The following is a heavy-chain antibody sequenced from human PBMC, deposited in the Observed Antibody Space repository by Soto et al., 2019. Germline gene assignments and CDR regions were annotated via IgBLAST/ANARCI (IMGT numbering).Heavy chain of an antibody. D-gene: IGHD6-13*01. V-gene: IGHV3-9*01. CDR1: GFTFDDYA. CDR2: ISWNSGSI. CDR3: AKDMIRCRCSSWFSFDY. J-gene: IGHJ4*02. Sequence: GGSLRLSCAASGFTFDDYAMHWVRQAPGKGLEWVSGISWNSGSIGYADSVKGRFTISRDNAKNSLYLQMNSLRAEDTALYYCAKDMIRCRCSSWFSFDYWGQGTLVTVSS.